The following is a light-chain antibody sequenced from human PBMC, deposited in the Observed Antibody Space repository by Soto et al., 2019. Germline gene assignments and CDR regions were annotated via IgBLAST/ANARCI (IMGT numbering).Light chain of an antibody. CDR1: QSISSW. CDR2: DAS. CDR3: QQYSTYPWT. J-gene: IGKJ1*01. Sequence: DIQMTQSPSTLSASVGARVTITCRASQSISSWLAWYQQKPGKAPKVLIFDASSLESGVPSRFSGIVSATEFTLTISSLQPDDGETYYGQQYSTYPWTFGQGTKVDIK. V-gene: IGKV1-5*01.